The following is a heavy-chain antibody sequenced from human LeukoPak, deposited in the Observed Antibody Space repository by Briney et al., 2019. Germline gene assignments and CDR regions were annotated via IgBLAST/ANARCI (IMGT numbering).Heavy chain of an antibody. J-gene: IGHJ4*02. CDR1: GYTFTSYG. D-gene: IGHD3-3*01. Sequence: ASVKVSCKASGYTFTSYGISWVRQAPGQGLEWMGWISAYNGNTNYAQKLQGRVTMTTDTSTSTAYMELRSLRSDDTAVYYCARDPEEYDFWSGYYISYFDYWGQGTLATVSS. V-gene: IGHV1-18*01. CDR2: ISAYNGNT. CDR3: ARDPEEYDFWSGYYISYFDY.